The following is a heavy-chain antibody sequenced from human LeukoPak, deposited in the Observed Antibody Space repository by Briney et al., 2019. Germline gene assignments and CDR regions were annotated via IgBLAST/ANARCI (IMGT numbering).Heavy chain of an antibody. J-gene: IGHJ3*02. Sequence: ASVKVSCKASGYTLTNYNISWVRQAPGQGLEWMGWINTYKGDTLYAQKLQGRVTMTADTSTNTAYMELRSLRSDDTAVYYCARDFTAKAFDIWGQGTMVNVSS. CDR1: GYTLTNYN. CDR3: ARDFTAKAFDI. D-gene: IGHD3-16*01. CDR2: INTYKGDT. V-gene: IGHV1-18*01.